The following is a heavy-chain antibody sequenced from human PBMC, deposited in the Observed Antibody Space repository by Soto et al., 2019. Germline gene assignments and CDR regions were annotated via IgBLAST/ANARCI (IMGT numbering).Heavy chain of an antibody. D-gene: IGHD3-3*01. J-gene: IGHJ6*03. CDR1: GFTFSSYW. Sequence: PGASMRLSCASSGFTFSSYWMSWVRQAPGKGLEWVSAISGSGGSTYYADSVKGRFTISRDNSKNTLYLQMNSLRAEDTAVYYSAKWGYDFWSGYSAYYYYNYMDVWGKGTTVTVSS. CDR2: ISGSGGST. CDR3: AKWGYDFWSGYSAYYYYNYMDV. V-gene: IGHV3-23*01.